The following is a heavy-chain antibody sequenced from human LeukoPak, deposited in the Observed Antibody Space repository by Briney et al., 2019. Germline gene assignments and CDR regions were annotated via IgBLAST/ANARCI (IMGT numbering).Heavy chain of an antibody. CDR1: GYTFTGYY. D-gene: IGHD1-7*01. V-gene: IGHV1-2*02. J-gene: IGHJ5*02. CDR3: ARRGTKMSNWFDP. CDR2: INPNSGGT. Sequence: ASANVSCKASGYTFTGYYMHWVRQAPGQGLEWMGWINPNSGGTNYAQKFQGRVTMTRDTSISTAYMELSRLRSDDTAVYYCARRGTKMSNWFDPWGQGTLVTVSS.